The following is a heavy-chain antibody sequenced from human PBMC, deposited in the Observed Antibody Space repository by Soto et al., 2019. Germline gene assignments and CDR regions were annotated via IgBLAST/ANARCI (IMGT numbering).Heavy chain of an antibody. D-gene: IGHD3-10*01. CDR2: IYPGDSDT. CDR1: GYTFSTYC. J-gene: IGHJ4*02. Sequence: PGESVKISCKGSGYTFSTYCIAWVLQMPWKGLEWMGIIYPGDSDTKYSPAFQGQVTISADKSINTAYLQWTSLEASDTAMYYCARKFAPEFFDSWGQGTLVTVSS. CDR3: ARKFAPEFFDS. V-gene: IGHV5-51*01.